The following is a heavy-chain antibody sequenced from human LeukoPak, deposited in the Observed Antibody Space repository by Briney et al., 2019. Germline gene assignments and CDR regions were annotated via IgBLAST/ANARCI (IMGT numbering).Heavy chain of an antibody. CDR3: ARGVAAARYDAFDI. CDR2: FSSSSSHI. J-gene: IGHJ3*02. D-gene: IGHD6-13*01. CDR1: GFTLSSYS. Sequence: GGSLRLSCAASGFTLSSYSMNWVRQAPGKGLEWVSPFSSSSSHIYYADSVKGRFTISRDNAKNSPYLQMSSLRAEDTAVYYCARGVAAARYDAFDIWGQGTMVTVSS. V-gene: IGHV3-21*01.